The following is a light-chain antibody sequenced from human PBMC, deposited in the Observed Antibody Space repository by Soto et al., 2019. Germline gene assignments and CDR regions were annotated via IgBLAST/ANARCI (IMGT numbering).Light chain of an antibody. CDR2: DVS. CDR1: SSDVGGYNY. J-gene: IGLJ1*01. CDR3: SSYTSSSTLNYV. V-gene: IGLV2-14*01. Sequence: HSALTQPASVSGSPGHSINISCTGTSSDVGGYNYVSWYQQHPGKAPKLMIYDVSNRPSGVSNRFSGSKSGNTASLTISGLQAEDEADYYCSSYTSSSTLNYVFGTGTKVTVL.